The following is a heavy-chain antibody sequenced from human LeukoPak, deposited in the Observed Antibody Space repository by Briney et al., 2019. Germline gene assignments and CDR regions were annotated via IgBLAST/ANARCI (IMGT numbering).Heavy chain of an antibody. V-gene: IGHV3-7*01. Sequence: GGSLSLSCAASGFIIFKSWMTWVRQAPGKGLEWVAIIKQDASETYYLDSVKGRFTISGDNAKNSIYLHMTRLRVEDTAVYYCARVAGEASGYHPFDIWGQGTMVTASS. CDR1: GFIIFKSW. D-gene: IGHD3-22*01. CDR2: IKQDASET. CDR3: ARVAGEASGYHPFDI. J-gene: IGHJ3*02.